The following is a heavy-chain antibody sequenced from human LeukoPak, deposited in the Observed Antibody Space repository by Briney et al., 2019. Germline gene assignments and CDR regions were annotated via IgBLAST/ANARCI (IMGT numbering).Heavy chain of an antibody. D-gene: IGHD2-15*01. CDR2: IYYSGST. CDR1: GRPIRRRGYF. Sequence: SHTLALPCTFSGRPIRRRGYFWSWIRQPPRKGLGWIGYIYYSGSTYYNPSLKSRVTISVDTSKNQFSLKLSSVTAADTAVYYCARGLKVVRPYYYYYMDVWGKGTTVTVSS. J-gene: IGHJ6*03. CDR3: ARGLKVVRPYYYYYMDV. V-gene: IGHV4-31*03.